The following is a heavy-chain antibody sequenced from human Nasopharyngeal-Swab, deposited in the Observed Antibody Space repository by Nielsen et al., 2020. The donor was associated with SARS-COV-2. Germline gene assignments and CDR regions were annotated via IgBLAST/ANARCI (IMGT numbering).Heavy chain of an antibody. J-gene: IGHJ4*02. CDR1: GGSISSYS. CDR3: AREVVGGLVDS. CDR2: FYYSGIT. V-gene: IGHV4-59*12. D-gene: IGHD1-26*01. Sequence: SETLSLTFTLSGGSISSYSWCWIRQSPGKGLEWIGYFYYSGITNYNPSLKSRVTILIDTSKNQFSLKLNSVTAADTAVYYCAREVVGGLVDSWGQGTLVTVSS.